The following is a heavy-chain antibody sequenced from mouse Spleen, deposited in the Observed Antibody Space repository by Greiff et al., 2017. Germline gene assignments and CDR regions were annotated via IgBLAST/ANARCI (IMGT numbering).Heavy chain of an antibody. D-gene: IGHD2-4*01. Sequence: QVQLQQSGAELVRPGASVTLSCKASGYTFTDYEMHWVKQTPVHGLEWIGAIDPETGGTAYNQKFKGKATLTADKSSSTAYMELRSLTSEDSAVYYCTRSMITTERAFDYWGQGTTLTVSS. J-gene: IGHJ2*01. CDR1: GYTFTDYE. CDR3: TRSMITTERAFDY. V-gene: IGHV1-15*01. CDR2: IDPETGGT.